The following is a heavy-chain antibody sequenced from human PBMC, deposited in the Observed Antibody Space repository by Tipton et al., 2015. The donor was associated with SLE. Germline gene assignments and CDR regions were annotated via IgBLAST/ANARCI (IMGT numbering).Heavy chain of an antibody. Sequence: SLRLSCASSGFTFDDYALHWVRQVPGKGLEWVSSISWNAENKTYADSVKGRFTISRDNATKSLYLQMHSLRTEDTALYYCAVFGDYWDFDFWGQGTLVTVSS. D-gene: IGHD4-17*01. CDR2: ISWNAENK. CDR1: GFTFDDYA. V-gene: IGHV3-9*01. CDR3: AVFGDYWDFDF. J-gene: IGHJ4*02.